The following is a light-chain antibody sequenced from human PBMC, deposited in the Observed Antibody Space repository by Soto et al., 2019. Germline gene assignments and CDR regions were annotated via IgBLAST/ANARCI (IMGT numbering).Light chain of an antibody. CDR1: QSVSSSY. V-gene: IGKV3-20*01. J-gene: IGKJ2*01. CDR3: QQYGSSPKT. Sequence: ELVLTQSPDTLSLSPGERATLSCRTSQSVSSSYLAWYQQKPGQPPRLLIYGASSRATGIPDRFSGSGSGTDFTLTISRLEPEDFAVYYCQQYGSSPKTFGQGTKLEIK. CDR2: GAS.